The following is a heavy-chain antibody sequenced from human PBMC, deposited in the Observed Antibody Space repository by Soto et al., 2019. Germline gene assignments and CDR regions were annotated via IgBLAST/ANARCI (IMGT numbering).Heavy chain of an antibody. D-gene: IGHD2-15*01. CDR2: MNPNSGNA. V-gene: IGHV1-8*01. J-gene: IGHJ6*02. CDR3: AKSCSGGSCYHYGMDV. CDR1: GYTFTSYD. Sequence: QVQLVQSGAEVKKPGASVKVSCKASGYTFTSYDINWVRQATGQGLEWMGWMNPNSGNAGYTQKFQGRVTMTKNTSISTVYMELSSMRSEDTAVYYCAKSCSGGSCYHYGMDVWGQGTTVTVSS.